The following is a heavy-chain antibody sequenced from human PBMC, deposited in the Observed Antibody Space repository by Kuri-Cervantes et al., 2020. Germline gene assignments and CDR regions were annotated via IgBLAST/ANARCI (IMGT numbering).Heavy chain of an antibody. D-gene: IGHD6-13*01. CDR2: IRWNSGSI. Sequence: SLKISCAASGFTFSSYSMNWVRQAPGKGLEWVTGIRWNSGSIGYADSVKGRFTISRDNAKNSLYLQMNSLRAEDTALYYCAKDIEAAGHHGNDYWGQGTMVTVSS. J-gene: IGHJ4*02. V-gene: IGHV3-9*01. CDR3: AKDIEAAGHHGNDY. CDR1: GFTFSSYS.